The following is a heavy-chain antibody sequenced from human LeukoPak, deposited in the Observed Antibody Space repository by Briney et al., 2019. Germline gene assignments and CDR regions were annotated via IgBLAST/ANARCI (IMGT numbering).Heavy chain of an antibody. J-gene: IGHJ5*02. V-gene: IGHV4-30-4*01. D-gene: IGHD2-2*01. CDR2: IYYSGST. CDR1: GGSISSGDYY. Sequence: QTLSLTCTVSGGSISSGDYYWSWIRQPPGTGLEWIGYIYYSGSTYYNPSLKSRVTISVDTSKNQFSLKLSSVTAADTAVYYCAREVPAANWFDPWGQGTLVTVSS. CDR3: AREVPAANWFDP.